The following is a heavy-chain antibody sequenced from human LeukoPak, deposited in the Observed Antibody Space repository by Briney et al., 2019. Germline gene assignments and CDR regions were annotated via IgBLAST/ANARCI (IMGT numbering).Heavy chain of an antibody. V-gene: IGHV3-30-3*01. Sequence: GGSLRLSCAASGFTFSSYAMHWVRQAPGKGLEWVAVISYDGSNKYYADSVKGRFTISRDNSKNTLYLQMNSLRAEDTAVYYCAREYYDSSGYYYPGVYWGQGTLVTVSS. CDR1: GFTFSSYA. CDR2: ISYDGSNK. D-gene: IGHD3-22*01. J-gene: IGHJ4*02. CDR3: AREYYDSSGYYYPGVY.